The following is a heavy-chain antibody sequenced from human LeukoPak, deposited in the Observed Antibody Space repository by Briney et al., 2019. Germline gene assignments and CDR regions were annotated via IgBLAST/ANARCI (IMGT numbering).Heavy chain of an antibody. Sequence: SETLSLTCTVSGGSISSSSYYWGWIRQPLGKGLEWIGSIYYSGSTYYNPSLKSRVTISVDTSKNQFSLKLSSVTAADTAVYYCARDRGGFWGATTPFDYWGQGTLVTVSS. V-gene: IGHV4-39*07. CDR3: ARDRGGFWGATTPFDY. J-gene: IGHJ4*02. CDR2: IYYSGST. CDR1: GGSISSSSYY. D-gene: IGHD1-26*01.